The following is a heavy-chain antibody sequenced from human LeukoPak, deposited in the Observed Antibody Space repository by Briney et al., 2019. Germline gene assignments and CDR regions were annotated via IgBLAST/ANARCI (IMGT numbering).Heavy chain of an antibody. CDR3: ATYPQDYYDSSGYAIPFDY. Sequence: GASLQISCQGSGYSFANYWIGWVRQLPDKGLEGTGIIFPGDSDTTYSPSFQGQVTISADKSISTAYLQWSSLKASNTAMYYCATYPQDYYDSSGYAIPFDYWGQGTLVTVSS. CDR1: GYSFANYW. J-gene: IGHJ4*02. D-gene: IGHD3-22*01. CDR2: IFPGDSDT. V-gene: IGHV5-51*01.